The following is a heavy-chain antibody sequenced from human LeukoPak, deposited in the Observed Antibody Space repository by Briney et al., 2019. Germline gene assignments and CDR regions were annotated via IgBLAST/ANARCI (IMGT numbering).Heavy chain of an antibody. CDR3: ARTIAVAGIRDY. D-gene: IGHD6-19*01. CDR2: ISGSGGST. CDR1: GFTFSNY. V-gene: IGHV3-23*01. J-gene: IGHJ4*02. Sequence: GGSLRLSCAASGFTFSNYMSWVRQAPGKGLEWVSAISGSGGSTYYADSVKGRFTISRDNSKNTLYLQMNSLRAEDTAVYYCARTIAVAGIRDYWGQGTLVTVSS.